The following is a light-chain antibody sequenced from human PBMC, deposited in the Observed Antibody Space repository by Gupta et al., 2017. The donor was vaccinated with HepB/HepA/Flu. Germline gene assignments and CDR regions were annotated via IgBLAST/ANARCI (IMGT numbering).Light chain of an antibody. Sequence: EIVLTQSPGTLSLSPGERATLSCRASQSVSSSYLAWYQQNPGQAPRLLIYGASSRATCIPDWFSGSGSGTDLTLTISRLEPEDFAVYYCQQYGSSPPAFGQGTKVEIK. J-gene: IGKJ1*01. CDR1: QSVSSSY. CDR3: QQYGSSPPA. V-gene: IGKV3-20*01. CDR2: GAS.